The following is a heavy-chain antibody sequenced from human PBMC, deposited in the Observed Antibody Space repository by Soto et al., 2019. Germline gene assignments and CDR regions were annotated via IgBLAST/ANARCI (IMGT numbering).Heavy chain of an antibody. Sequence: QITLKESGPTLVKPTQTLTLTCTFSGFSPSTSGVGVGWIRQPPGTALEWLALIYWDDDKRYSPSLKSRLTITKEPSKNQVVLTMTNMDPVDTATYYCAHRPNYGVPLGYWGQGTLVTVSS. V-gene: IGHV2-5*02. CDR1: GFSPSTSGVG. CDR3: AHRPNYGVPLGY. J-gene: IGHJ4*02. D-gene: IGHD4-17*01. CDR2: IYWDDDK.